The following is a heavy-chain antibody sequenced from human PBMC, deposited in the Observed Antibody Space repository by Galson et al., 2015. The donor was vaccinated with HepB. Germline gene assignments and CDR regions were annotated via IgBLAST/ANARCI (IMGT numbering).Heavy chain of an antibody. CDR2: ISYDVINK. D-gene: IGHD2-2*01. Sequence: SLRLSCAASGFTLNNFAMHWVRQAPGKGLEWLAVISYDVINKNYADSVKGRFTISRDNSKNTLYLQMSSPKTEDTAVYFCAKDSAWRTIRMPDYWGQGTLVTVSS. CDR1: GFTLNNFA. V-gene: IGHV3-30*18. CDR3: AKDSAWRTIRMPDY. J-gene: IGHJ4*02.